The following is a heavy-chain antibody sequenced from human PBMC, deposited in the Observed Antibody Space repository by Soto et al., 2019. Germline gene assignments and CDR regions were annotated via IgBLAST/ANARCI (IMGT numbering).Heavy chain of an antibody. CDR3: ATDGRGSVTLEATDV. CDR2: TVRNSGAS. Sequence: ASVEVSCTDTGDMITSIYMQWLRQDTREGLEWMGWTVRNSGASTLAQKFQGRVTLTRDTSLNIVYMEIHTLTSADSVIYYCATDGRGSVTLEATDVWGQGPTVTVS. V-gene: IGHV1-2*02. CDR1: GDMITSIY. J-gene: IGHJ6*02. D-gene: IGHD4-17*01.